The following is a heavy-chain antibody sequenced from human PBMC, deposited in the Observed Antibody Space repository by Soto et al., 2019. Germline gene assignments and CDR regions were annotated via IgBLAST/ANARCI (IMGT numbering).Heavy chain of an antibody. J-gene: IGHJ5*02. Sequence: QVQLVESGGGVVQPGRSLRLSCAASGFTFSSYGMHWVRQAPGKGLEWVAVISYDGSNKYYADSVKGRFTISRDNSKNTQYLQMKSLRAEDTAVYYCAKGRVADIRGWFDPCGQGTLVTVS. CDR1: GFTFSSYG. CDR2: ISYDGSNK. CDR3: AKGRVADIRGWFDP. V-gene: IGHV3-30*18. D-gene: IGHD2-15*01.